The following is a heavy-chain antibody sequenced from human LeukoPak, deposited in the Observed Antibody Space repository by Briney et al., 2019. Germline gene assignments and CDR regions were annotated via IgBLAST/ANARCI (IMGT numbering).Heavy chain of an antibody. CDR1: GFTFSDHY. D-gene: IGHD2-21*01. Sequence: GGSLRLSCAASGFTFSDHYMDWVRQASGKGLEWVGRIRSKDQNSATAYAESVKGRFTISRDDSKNMAYLQMNSLRIEDTAVYYCESSITKAGGSWGQGTLVTVSS. CDR3: ESSITKAGGS. J-gene: IGHJ5*02. CDR2: IRSKDQNSAT. V-gene: IGHV3-73*01.